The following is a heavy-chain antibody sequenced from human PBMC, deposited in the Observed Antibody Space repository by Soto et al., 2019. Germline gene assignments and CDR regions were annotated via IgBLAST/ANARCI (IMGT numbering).Heavy chain of an antibody. CDR2: IVSSSAYT. V-gene: IGHV3-11*06. CDR3: ARLRASSWYMGGYLDY. J-gene: IGHJ4*02. CDR1: GFTFSDYY. D-gene: IGHD6-13*01. Sequence: QVQLVESGGGLVKPGGSLRLSCAASGFTFSDYYMSWIRQAPGEGLEWVSYIVSSSAYTNYADSVKGRFTISRDNAKSSLYLEMSSLRAEDTAVYYCARLRASSWYMGGYLDYWGQGTLVTVSS.